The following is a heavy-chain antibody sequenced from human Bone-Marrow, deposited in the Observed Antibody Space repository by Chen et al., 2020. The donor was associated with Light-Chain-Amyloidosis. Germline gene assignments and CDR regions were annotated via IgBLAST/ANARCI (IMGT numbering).Heavy chain of an antibody. J-gene: IGHJ5*02. D-gene: IGHD6-13*01. CDR2: FYYSGSI. Sequence: QVQLQESGPGLVKPAETLSFTCTVSGGSIRSYYWSWIRQPPGKGLAWIGYFYYSGSIDYNPSVKSRVTISVDTSKNQVSLNLSSVTAADTAVYYCAKGYSSSWYGGKWFDPWGQGTLVTVSS. CDR1: GGSIRSYY. V-gene: IGHV4-59*01. CDR3: AKGYSSSWYGGKWFDP.